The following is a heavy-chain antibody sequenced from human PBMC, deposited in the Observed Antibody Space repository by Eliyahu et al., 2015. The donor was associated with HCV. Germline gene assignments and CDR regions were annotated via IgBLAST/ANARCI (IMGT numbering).Heavy chain of an antibody. J-gene: IGHJ6*02. CDR1: GGTFSSYA. V-gene: IGHV1-69*01. D-gene: IGHD2-21*02. Sequence: EVKKPGSSVKVSCKASGGTFSSYAISWVRQAPGQGLEWMGGIIPIFGTANYAQKFQGRVTITADESTSTAYMELSSLRSEDTAVYYCARYWGGDYEDDAPPPEKYGIDVWGQGTTVTVSS. CDR3: ARYWGGDYEDDAPPPEKYGIDV. CDR2: IIPIFGTA.